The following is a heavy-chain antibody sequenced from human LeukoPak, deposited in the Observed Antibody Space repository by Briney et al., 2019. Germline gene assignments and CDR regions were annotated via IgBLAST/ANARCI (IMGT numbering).Heavy chain of an antibody. D-gene: IGHD1-20*01. CDR2: INTDGSTT. CDR3: ARDLKWNHIDY. V-gene: IGHV3-74*01. Sequence: GGSLRLSCAASGFTFNSHWMQWVRQAPGKGLVWVSRINTDGSTTDYADSVKGRFTISRDHAKNTLYLQMNSLRAEDTAVYYCARDLKWNHIDYRVQGSLVTVSS. J-gene: IGHJ4*02. CDR1: GFTFNSHW.